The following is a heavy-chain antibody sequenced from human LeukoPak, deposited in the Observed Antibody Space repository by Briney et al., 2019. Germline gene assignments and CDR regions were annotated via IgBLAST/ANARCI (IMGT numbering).Heavy chain of an antibody. J-gene: IGHJ4*02. V-gene: IGHV4-39*02. CDR1: GGSISSSSYY. CDR3: AIDVGATFDY. CDR2: IYYSGST. Sequence: SETLSLTCAVSGGSISSSSYYWGWIRQPPGKGLEWIGSIYYSGSTYYNPSLKSRVTISVDTSKNQFSLKLGSVTAADTAVYYCAIDVGATFDYWGQGTLVTVSS. D-gene: IGHD1-26*01.